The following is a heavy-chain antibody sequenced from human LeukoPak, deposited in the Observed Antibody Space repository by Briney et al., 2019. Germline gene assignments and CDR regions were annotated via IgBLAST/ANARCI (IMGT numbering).Heavy chain of an antibody. J-gene: IGHJ4*02. Sequence: GGSLILSCAASGFTFSSFEMNWVRQAPGKGLEWISYISGTGANIHYPDSVMGRFTISRDNSKNSLYLQMNSLRAEDTAVYYCALNLRDYYFDYWGQGTLVTVSS. CDR3: ALNLRDYYFDY. CDR2: ISGTGANI. V-gene: IGHV3-48*03. CDR1: GFTFSSFE.